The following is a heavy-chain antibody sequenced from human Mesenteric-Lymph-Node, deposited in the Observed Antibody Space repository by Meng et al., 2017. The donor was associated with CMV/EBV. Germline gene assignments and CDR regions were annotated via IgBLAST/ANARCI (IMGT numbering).Heavy chain of an antibody. CDR2: IRYDGSNK. J-gene: IGHJ6*02. V-gene: IGHV3-30*02. CDR1: GFSFGNNG. D-gene: IGHD3-3*01. CDR3: ARENRITIFGVVSHYYYYGMDV. Sequence: GESLKISCAASGFSFGNNGMHWVRQAPGKGLEWVAFIRYDGSNKYYADSVKGRFTISRDNSKNTLYLQMNSLRAEDTAVYYCARENRITIFGVVSHYYYYGMDVWGQGTTVTVSS.